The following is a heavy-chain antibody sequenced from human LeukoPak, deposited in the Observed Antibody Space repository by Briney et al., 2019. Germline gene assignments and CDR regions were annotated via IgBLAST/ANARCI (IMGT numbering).Heavy chain of an antibody. J-gene: IGHJ4*02. Sequence: GSPRLSCAASGFTDRRNDLNWIRQAPGNGLDWDTDIYSYCSAYYADSVRGRFTIFSDNFKNTLYLQMDRLRAEDTAVYYCARDDSDPTATAAPAFDWGQGTLVTVSS. CDR3: ARDDSDPTATAAPAFD. CDR1: GFTDRRND. V-gene: IGHV3-66*01. D-gene: IGHD2-2*01. CDR2: IYSYCSA.